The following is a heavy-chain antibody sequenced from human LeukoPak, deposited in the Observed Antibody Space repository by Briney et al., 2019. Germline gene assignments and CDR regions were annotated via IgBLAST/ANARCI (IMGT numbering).Heavy chain of an antibody. D-gene: IGHD3-16*02. CDR2: IYTSGST. Sequence: SQTLSLTCTVSGGSVSSGSYYWSWIRQPAGKGLEWIGRIYTSGSTNYNPSLKSRVTISVDTSKNQFSLKLSSVTAADTAVYYCARAGYRYTVLFDYWGQGTLVTVSS. V-gene: IGHV4-61*02. J-gene: IGHJ4*02. CDR3: ARAGYRYTVLFDY. CDR1: GGSVSSGSYY.